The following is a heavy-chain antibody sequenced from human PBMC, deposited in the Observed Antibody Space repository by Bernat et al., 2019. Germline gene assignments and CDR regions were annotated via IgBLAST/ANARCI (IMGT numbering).Heavy chain of an antibody. J-gene: IGHJ4*02. V-gene: IGHV3-48*02. CDR2: ISSDSSTI. D-gene: IGHD4-17*01. Sequence: EVQLVESGGGLVQPGGSLRLFCAASGFTFRSDSMNWVRQAPGKGLEWVSYISSDSSTIYYADSVKGRFTISRDNAKNSLNLQMNSLRDEDTAVYYCARDQYGDYVFDNWGQGTLVTVSS. CDR1: GFTFRSDS. CDR3: ARDQYGDYVFDN.